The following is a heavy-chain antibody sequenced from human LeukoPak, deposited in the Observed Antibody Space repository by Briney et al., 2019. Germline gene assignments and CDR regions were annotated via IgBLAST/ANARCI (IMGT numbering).Heavy chain of an antibody. D-gene: IGHD3-22*01. CDR3: ARTAHYYESGGSNDAFDI. Sequence: PSETLSLTCTVSGGSISSSSYYWGSIRQPPGKGLEWIGSIYYSGSTYYNPSLKSRVTISVDTSKNQFSLKLSSVTAADTGVYYCARTAHYYESGGSNDAFDIWGQGTMVTVSS. CDR2: IYYSGST. CDR1: GGSISSSSYY. V-gene: IGHV4-39*01. J-gene: IGHJ3*02.